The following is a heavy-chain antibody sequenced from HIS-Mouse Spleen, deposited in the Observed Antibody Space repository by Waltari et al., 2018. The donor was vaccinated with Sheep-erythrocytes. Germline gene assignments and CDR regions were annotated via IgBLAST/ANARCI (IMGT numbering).Heavy chain of an antibody. J-gene: IGHJ4*02. V-gene: IGHV4-39*07. CDR3: AREAHNWNYFDY. CDR1: GGSISSSSYY. CDR2: IYYSGST. Sequence: GLVKPSETLSLTCTVSGGSISSSSYYWGWIRQPPGKGLEWIGSIYYSGSTYSNPSLKSRVTISVDTSKNQFSLKLSSVTAADTAVYYCAREAHNWNYFDYWGQGTLVTVSS. D-gene: IGHD1-20*01.